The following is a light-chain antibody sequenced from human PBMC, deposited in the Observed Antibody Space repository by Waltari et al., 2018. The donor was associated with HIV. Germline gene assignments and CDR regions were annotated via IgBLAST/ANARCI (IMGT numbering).Light chain of an antibody. CDR1: QTISNS. CDR3: QQSYSTPPLT. V-gene: IGKV1-39*01. J-gene: IGKJ4*01. CDR2: AAS. Sequence: DIQMTQSPSSLSATVGDRVTIPCRASQTISNSLNLYQQKPGKAPKLLIYAASNLQSGVPSRFSGSGSGTDFALTISTLQPEDFATYYCQQSYSTPPLTFGGGTKVEVK.